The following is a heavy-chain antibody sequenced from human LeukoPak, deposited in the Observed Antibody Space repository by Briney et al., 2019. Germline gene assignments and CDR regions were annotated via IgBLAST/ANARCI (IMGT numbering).Heavy chain of an antibody. V-gene: IGHV1-69*05. Sequence: SVKVSCKASGGTFSSYTISWVRQAPGQGLEWMGRIIPFFGTTNYAQKFQGRVTITTDESTSTAYMELSSLGSEDTAVYYCARRPYYDIGGYLLTWGQGTLVTVSS. CDR1: GGTFSSYT. CDR3: ARRPYYDIGGYLLT. J-gene: IGHJ5*02. CDR2: IIPFFGTT. D-gene: IGHD3-22*01.